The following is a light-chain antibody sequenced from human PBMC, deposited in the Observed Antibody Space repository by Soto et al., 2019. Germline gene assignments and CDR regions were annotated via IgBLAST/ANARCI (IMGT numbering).Light chain of an antibody. CDR1: QGINDY. CDR2: AAS. V-gene: IGKV1-9*01. J-gene: IGKJ4*01. CDR3: QQFNTYPLT. Sequence: DIQLTQSPSFLSASVGDRVTITCRASQGINDYLAWYQQKPGKAPKLLIYAASTLQSEVPSRFSGSASGTEFTLTISSLQPEEFATYYCQQFNTYPLTVGGGTKVEVK.